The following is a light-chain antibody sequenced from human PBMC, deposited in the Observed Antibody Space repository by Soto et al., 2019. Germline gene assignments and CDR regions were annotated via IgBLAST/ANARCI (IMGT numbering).Light chain of an antibody. CDR2: EVS. J-gene: IGLJ2*01. V-gene: IGLV2-14*01. CDR1: SSDVGGYNY. CDR3: SSYTSSSTRV. Sequence: QSVLTQPASESGSPGQSITISCTGTSSDVGGYNYVSWYQQHPGKAPKLMIYEVSKRPSGVSNRFSGSKSGNTASLTISGLQAEDEADYYCSSYTSSSTRVFGGGTKVTVL.